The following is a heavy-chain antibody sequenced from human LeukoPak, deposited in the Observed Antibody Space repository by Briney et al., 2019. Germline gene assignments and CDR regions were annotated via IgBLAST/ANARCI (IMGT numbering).Heavy chain of an antibody. D-gene: IGHD5-24*01. CDR1: GYTFTSYG. CDR3: ASSSVEMATTPRYWYFDL. Sequence: ASVKVSCKASGYTFTSYGISWVRQAPGQGLEWMGGIIPFFGTANYAQKFQGRVTITADKSTSTAYMELSSLRSEDTAVYYCASSSVEMATTPRYWYFDLWGRGTLVTVSS. V-gene: IGHV1-69*06. CDR2: IIPFFGTA. J-gene: IGHJ2*01.